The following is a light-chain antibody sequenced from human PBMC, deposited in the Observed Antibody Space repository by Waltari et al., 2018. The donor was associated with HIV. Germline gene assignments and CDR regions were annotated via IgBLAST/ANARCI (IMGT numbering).Light chain of an antibody. CDR1: HSVSSN. Sequence: EVVMPQSPVTLSVSPGDRATLSCRASHSVSSNLAWYQQKPGQAPRLLIFGASTRATGIPARFSGSGSGTEFTLTISFLQSEDFAVYYCQQYNSWPPAWTFGQGTNVEIK. CDR2: GAS. V-gene: IGKV3-15*01. CDR3: QQYNSWPPAWT. J-gene: IGKJ1*01.